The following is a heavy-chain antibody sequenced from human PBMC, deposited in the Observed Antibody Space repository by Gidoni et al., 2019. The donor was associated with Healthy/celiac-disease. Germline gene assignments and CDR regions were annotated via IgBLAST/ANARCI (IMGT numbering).Heavy chain of an antibody. Sequence: EVQLLESGGGLVQPGGSLRLSCAASGFPFISYAMSWFRQAPGKGLEWVSAISGSGGSTYYADSVKGRFTISRDNSKNTLYLQMNSLRAEDTAVYYCAKGRVVVAATLFLNWGQGTLVTVSS. D-gene: IGHD2-15*01. CDR2: ISGSGGST. J-gene: IGHJ4*02. CDR3: AKGRVVVAATLFLN. CDR1: GFPFISYA. V-gene: IGHV3-23*01.